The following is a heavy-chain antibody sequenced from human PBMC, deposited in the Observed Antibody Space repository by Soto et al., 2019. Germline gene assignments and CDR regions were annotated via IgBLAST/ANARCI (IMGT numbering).Heavy chain of an antibody. J-gene: IGHJ3*02. V-gene: IGHV3-23*01. CDR3: AKVGQHLDAFDI. Sequence: EVQLLESGGGLVQPGGSLRLSCAASGFTFSSDAMSWVRQAPGKGLEWVSAISGSGGSTYYADSVKGRFTISRDNSKNTLFLQMNSLRAEDTAVYYCAKVGQHLDAFDIWGQGTMVTVSS. D-gene: IGHD6-13*01. CDR2: ISGSGGST. CDR1: GFTFSSDA.